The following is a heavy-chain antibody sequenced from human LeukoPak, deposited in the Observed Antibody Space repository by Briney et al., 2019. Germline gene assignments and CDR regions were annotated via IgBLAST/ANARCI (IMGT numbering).Heavy chain of an antibody. D-gene: IGHD6-13*01. Sequence: GGSLRLSCAASGFTFSTNAMTWGRQAPGKGLEWVSGISGNSDNTYYADSVKGRFTISRDTPKNTLYLQMNSLRAEDTATYYCATVRGSSWYHHHMDVWGKGTTVTVSS. V-gene: IGHV3-23*01. J-gene: IGHJ6*03. CDR1: GFTFSTNA. CDR2: ISGNSDNT. CDR3: ATVRGSSWYHHHMDV.